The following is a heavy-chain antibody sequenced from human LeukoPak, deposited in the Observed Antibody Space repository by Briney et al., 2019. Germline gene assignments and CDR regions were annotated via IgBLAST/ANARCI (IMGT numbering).Heavy chain of an antibody. J-gene: IGHJ3*02. CDR3: ARDIRPDSMVGATESDAFDI. V-gene: IGHV3-21*01. Sequence: SGGSLRLSCAASGFTFSSYSMNWVRQAPGKGLEWVSSISSTSSYIYYAGSVKGRFTISRDNAKNSLYLQMNSLRAEDTAVYYCARDIRPDSMVGATESDAFDIWGQGTMVTVSS. CDR1: GFTFSSYS. D-gene: IGHD1-26*01. CDR2: ISSTSSYI.